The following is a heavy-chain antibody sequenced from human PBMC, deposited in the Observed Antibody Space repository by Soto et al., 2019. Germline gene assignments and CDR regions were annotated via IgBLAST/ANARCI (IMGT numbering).Heavy chain of an antibody. CDR1: GGTFSSYA. J-gene: IGHJ6*02. V-gene: IGHV1-69*01. CDR3: ARSKYSSSPFAYYYYYYGMDV. Sequence: QVQLVQSGAEVKKPGSSVKVSCKASGGTFSSYAISWVRQAPGQGLEWMGGIIPIFGTANYAQKFQGRVTITADESTSTAYMELSSLRSEDTAVYYCARSKYSSSPFAYYYYYYGMDVWGQGTTVTVSS. D-gene: IGHD6-6*01. CDR2: IIPIFGTA.